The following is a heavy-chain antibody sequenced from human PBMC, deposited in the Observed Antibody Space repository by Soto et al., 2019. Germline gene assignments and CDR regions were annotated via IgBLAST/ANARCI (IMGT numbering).Heavy chain of an antibody. CDR2: IYYSGST. D-gene: IGHD5-18*01. CDR1: GGSVSSGSYY. CDR3: ARGVPYSYGYVSWFDP. V-gene: IGHV4-61*01. Sequence: PSETLSLTCTVSGGSVSSGSYYWSWIRQPPGKGLEWIGYIYYSGSTNYNPSLKSRVTISVDTSKNQFSLKLSSVTAADTAVYYVARGVPYSYGYVSWFDPWGQGTLVTVSS. J-gene: IGHJ5*02.